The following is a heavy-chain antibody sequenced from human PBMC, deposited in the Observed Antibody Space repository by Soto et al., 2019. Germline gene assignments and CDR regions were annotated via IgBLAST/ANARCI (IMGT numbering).Heavy chain of an antibody. D-gene: IGHD5-12*01. V-gene: IGHV3-30-3*01. CDR1: GFTFSSYA. CDR3: ARDLSGYDLREGAPPNYYYYGMDV. Sequence: GGSLRLSCAASGFTFSSYAMHWVRQAPGKGLEWVAVISYDGSNKYYADSVKGRFTISRDNSKNTLYLQMNSLRAEDTAVYYCARDLSGYDLREGAPPNYYYYGMDVWGQGTTVTVSS. J-gene: IGHJ6*02. CDR2: ISYDGSNK.